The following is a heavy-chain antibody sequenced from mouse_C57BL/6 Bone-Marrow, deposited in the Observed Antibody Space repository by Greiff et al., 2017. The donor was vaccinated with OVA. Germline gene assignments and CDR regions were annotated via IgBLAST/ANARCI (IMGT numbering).Heavy chain of an antibody. CDR2: IYPRSGNT. Sequence: QVHVKQSGAELARPGASVKLSCKASGYTFTSYGISWVKQRTGQGLEWIGEIYPRSGNTYYNEKFKGKATLTADKSSSTAYMELRSLTSEDSAVDFYAREGYYYAMDYWGQGTSVTVSS. J-gene: IGHJ4*01. D-gene: IGHD2-2*01. CDR1: GYTFTSYG. V-gene: IGHV1-81*01. CDR3: AREGYYYAMDY.